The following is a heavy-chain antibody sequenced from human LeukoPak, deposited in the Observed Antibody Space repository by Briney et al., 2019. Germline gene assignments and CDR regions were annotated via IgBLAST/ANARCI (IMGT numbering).Heavy chain of an antibody. D-gene: IGHD3-3*01. Sequence: SETLSLTCAVYGGSFSGYYWSWIRKPPGKGLEWIGEINHSGSTNYNPSLKSRVTISVDTSKNQFSLKLSSVTAADTAVYYCARYNDFWSGYPHFDYWGQGTLVTVSS. CDR1: GGSFSGYY. V-gene: IGHV4-34*01. J-gene: IGHJ4*02. CDR2: INHSGST. CDR3: ARYNDFWSGYPHFDY.